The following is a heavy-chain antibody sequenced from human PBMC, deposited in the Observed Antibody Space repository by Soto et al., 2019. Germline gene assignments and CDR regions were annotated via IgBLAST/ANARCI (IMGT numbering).Heavy chain of an antibody. CDR3: ARGGGGYRFDH. V-gene: IGHV4-59*01. CDR2: IFSSEHF. CDR1: VSFGTYY. J-gene: IGHJ4*02. D-gene: IGHD3-16*02. Sequence: QVRLQESGPGLVQPSETLSLTCDGVSFGTYYWGWIRQPPGKGLEWLGYIFSSEHFKYNPSLKGRLTISVDREKTQVSLSPTSVAAGDPAVYDCARGGGGYRFDHWGQGTLVTVSS.